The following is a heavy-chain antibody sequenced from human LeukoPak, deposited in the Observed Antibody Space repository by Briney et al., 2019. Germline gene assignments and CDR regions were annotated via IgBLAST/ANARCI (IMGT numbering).Heavy chain of an antibody. CDR2: ISGSGGST. V-gene: IGHV3-23*01. J-gene: IGHJ4*02. CDR3: ARAMRSGYDY. Sequence: PGGSLRLSCSASGFTFSSYAMTWVRQAPGKGLEWVSGISGSGGSTYYADSVKGRFTISRDNSKNTLYLQMSSLRDEDTAVYYCARAMRSGYDYWGQGTLVTVSS. CDR1: GFTFSSYA. D-gene: IGHD5-12*01.